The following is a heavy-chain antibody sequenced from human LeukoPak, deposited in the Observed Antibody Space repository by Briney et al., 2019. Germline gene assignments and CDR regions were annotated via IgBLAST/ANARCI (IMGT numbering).Heavy chain of an antibody. CDR1: GGSISSSY. V-gene: IGHV4-59*08. Sequence: SETLSLTCTVSGGSISSSYWSWIRQPPGKGLEWIGYIYYSGSTNYNPSLKSRVTISVDTSKNQFSLKLSSVTAADTAVYYCARGGDGHNRRFGYWGQGTLVTVSS. J-gene: IGHJ4*02. CDR2: IYYSGST. D-gene: IGHD5-24*01. CDR3: ARGGDGHNRRFGY.